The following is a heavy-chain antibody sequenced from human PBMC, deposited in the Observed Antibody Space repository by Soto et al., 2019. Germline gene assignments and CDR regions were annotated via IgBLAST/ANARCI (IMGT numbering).Heavy chain of an antibody. CDR1: GFSLSTSGVA. D-gene: IGHD3-10*01. J-gene: IGHJ6*02. CDR3: VFPIWFGEGLDV. Sequence: QITLKEFGPMLVKPTQTLTLTCTFSGFSLSTSGVAVGWIRQPPGKAVEWLALIYWDDDKRYSPSLKSRITITKNTPKNQVVLTMTNMDPVDTATYYCVFPIWFGEGLDVWGQGTTVTVSS. V-gene: IGHV2-5*02. CDR2: IYWDDDK.